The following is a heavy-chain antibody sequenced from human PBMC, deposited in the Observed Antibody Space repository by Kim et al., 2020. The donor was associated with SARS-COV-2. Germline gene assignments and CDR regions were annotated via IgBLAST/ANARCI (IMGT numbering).Heavy chain of an antibody. CDR2: ISYDGGNK. Sequence: GGSLRLSCAASGFIFSSYAMHWVRQAPGKGLEWVAVISYDGGNKYYADSVKGRFTISRDNSKNTLYLQMNSLRAEDTAVYYCARGESPYGYFDYWGQGTLVTVSS. D-gene: IGHD3-10*01. CDR1: GFIFSSYA. CDR3: ARGESPYGYFDY. J-gene: IGHJ4*02. V-gene: IGHV3-30*03.